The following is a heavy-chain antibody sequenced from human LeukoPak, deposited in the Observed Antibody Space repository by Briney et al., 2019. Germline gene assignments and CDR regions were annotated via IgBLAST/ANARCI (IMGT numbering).Heavy chain of an antibody. D-gene: IGHD3-22*01. CDR1: GFTFSSYA. Sequence: HAGGSLRLSCAASGFTFSSYAMHWVRQAPGKGLEWVSVISYDGSNKYYADSVKGRFTISRDNSKNTLYLQMNSLRAEDTAVYYCARDAYDSSGYWGQGTLVTVSS. V-gene: IGHV3-30-3*01. J-gene: IGHJ4*02. CDR3: ARDAYDSSGY. CDR2: ISYDGSNK.